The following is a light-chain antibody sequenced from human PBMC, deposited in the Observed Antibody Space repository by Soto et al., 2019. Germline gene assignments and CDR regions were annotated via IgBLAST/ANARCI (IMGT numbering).Light chain of an antibody. CDR2: KAS. V-gene: IGKV1-5*03. CDR3: QQYKSYSRT. CDR1: ESISSW. J-gene: IGKJ1*01. Sequence: DIQMTQSPSTLSASVGDRVTITCRVSESISSWLAWYQQKPGKAPKLLIYKASNLESGVPSRFSGSGSGTEFTLTISSLQPDDFATYYCQQYKSYSRTFGQGTKVEIK.